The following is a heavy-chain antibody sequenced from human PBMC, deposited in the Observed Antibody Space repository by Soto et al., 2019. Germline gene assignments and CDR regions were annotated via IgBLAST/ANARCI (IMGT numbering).Heavy chain of an antibody. CDR2: ISAYNGNT. Sequence: GASVKVSCKASGYTFTSYGISWVRQAPGQGLEWMGWISAYNGNTNYAQKLQGRVTMTTDTSTSTAYMELRSLRSDDTAVYYCAREGGLGIAVALYYYYGMDVWGQGTTVTVSS. CDR3: AREGGLGIAVALYYYYGMDV. V-gene: IGHV1-18*01. J-gene: IGHJ6*02. D-gene: IGHD6-19*01. CDR1: GYTFTSYG.